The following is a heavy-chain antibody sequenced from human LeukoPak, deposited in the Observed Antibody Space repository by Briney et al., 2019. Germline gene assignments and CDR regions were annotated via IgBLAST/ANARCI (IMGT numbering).Heavy chain of an antibody. CDR3: ARDGTVTTYYGGRNSYDY. D-gene: IGHD4-17*01. CDR2: ISGSGSTT. Sequence: GGPLRLSCGASGFTFSDYYMSWIRQAPGKGLEWVSYISGSGSTTYYADSVKGRFTISRDNAKNSLYLQMNSLRAEDTAVYYCARDGTVTTYYGGRNSYDYWGQGTLVTVSS. CDR1: GFTFSDYY. V-gene: IGHV3-11*04. J-gene: IGHJ4*02.